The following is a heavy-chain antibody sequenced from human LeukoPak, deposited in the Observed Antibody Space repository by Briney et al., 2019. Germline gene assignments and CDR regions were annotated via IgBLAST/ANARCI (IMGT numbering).Heavy chain of an antibody. Sequence: ASVKVSCKASGYTFTGYYIHWVRQAPGQGLEWMGWINPNSGGTNYAQKSQGRVTMTRDTSISTAYMELSRLRSDDTAVYYCATYQYDSGTYLDYWGQGTLVTVSS. CDR2: INPNSGGT. J-gene: IGHJ4*02. CDR3: ATYQYDSGTYLDY. CDR1: GYTFTGYY. D-gene: IGHD3-10*01. V-gene: IGHV1-2*02.